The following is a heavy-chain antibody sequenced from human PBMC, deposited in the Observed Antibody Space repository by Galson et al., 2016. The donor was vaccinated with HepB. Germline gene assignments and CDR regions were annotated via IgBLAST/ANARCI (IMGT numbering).Heavy chain of an antibody. J-gene: IGHJ4*02. Sequence: SLRLSCAATGFTFNTFAMHWVRQAPGKGLEWVAVTSYDGTNKYYADSVKGRFTISRDNSKNTLYLQMNSLRAEDTAVYYCARGSIIAAGRSGMDVWGRGTLVTVSS. D-gene: IGHD6-13*01. V-gene: IGHV3-30-3*01. CDR1: GFTFNTFA. CDR2: TSYDGTNK. CDR3: ARGSIIAAGRSGMDV.